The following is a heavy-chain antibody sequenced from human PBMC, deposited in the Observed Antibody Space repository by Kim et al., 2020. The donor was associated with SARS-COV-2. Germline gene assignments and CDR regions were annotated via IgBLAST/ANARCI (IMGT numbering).Heavy chain of an antibody. CDR3: TTFAADAFDI. D-gene: IGHD3-3*01. V-gene: IGHV3-15*01. J-gene: IGHJ3*02. CDR2: TK. Sequence: TKDSADPVEGRFTISRDDSKNTLYLQMNSLKTEDTAVYYCTTFAADAFDIWGQGTMVTVSS.